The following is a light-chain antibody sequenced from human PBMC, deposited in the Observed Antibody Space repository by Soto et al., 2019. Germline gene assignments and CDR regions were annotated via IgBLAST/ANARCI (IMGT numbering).Light chain of an antibody. CDR2: GAS. J-gene: IGKJ5*01. CDR1: QSLSSSY. Sequence: EIVLTQSPGTLSLSPGDTATLSCSASQSLSSSYLAWDQHRPGQATRLLIYGASSRATGIPDRFSGSGSGTDYTLTISRLDPEDFAVHYCQQYGGSMTFGQGTRLEIE. V-gene: IGKV3-20*01. CDR3: QQYGGSMT.